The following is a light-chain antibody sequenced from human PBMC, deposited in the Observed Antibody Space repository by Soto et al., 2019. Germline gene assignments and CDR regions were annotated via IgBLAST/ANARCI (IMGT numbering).Light chain of an antibody. Sequence: QSVLTQSPSASASLGASVKLTCTLSSGHSSYAIAWHQQQPEKGPRYLVKLNSDGSHSTGDGIPDRFSGSSSGAERYLAISGLQSEDEADYYCQTWGTGTHVVFGGGTKLTVL. CDR3: QTWGTGTHVV. J-gene: IGLJ2*01. V-gene: IGLV4-69*01. CDR2: LNSDGSH. CDR1: SGHSSYA.